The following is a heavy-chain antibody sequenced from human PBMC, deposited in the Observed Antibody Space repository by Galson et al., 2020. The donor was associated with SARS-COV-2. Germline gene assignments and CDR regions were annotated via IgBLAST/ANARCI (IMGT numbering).Heavy chain of an antibody. Sequence: ASETLSLTCTVSGGSISSGGYYWSWIRQHPGKGLEWIGXXXYXGXXYYNPSLKSRTTISVDTSKNQFSLKLTSVTAADTAMYYCAREPSHCSGGACYTFNDSWGQGTLVTVSS. CDR1: GGSISSGGYY. J-gene: IGHJ4*02. CDR2: XXYXGXX. V-gene: IGHV4-31*03. D-gene: IGHD2-15*01. CDR3: AREPSHCSGGACYTFNDS.